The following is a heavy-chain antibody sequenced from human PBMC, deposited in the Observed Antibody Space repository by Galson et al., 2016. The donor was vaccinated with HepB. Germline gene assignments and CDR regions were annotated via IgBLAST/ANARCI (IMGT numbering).Heavy chain of an antibody. D-gene: IGHD3-22*01. CDR1: GFPFSSYA. CDR2: IYGGGDT. CDR3: ARDTDSRERSDW. J-gene: IGHJ4*02. V-gene: IGHV3-53*01. Sequence: SLRLSCAASGFPFSSYAMSWVRQAPGKGLEWVSVIYGGGDTYYADSVKGQFTISRDNSKNTLYLEMHSLRAEDTAVYYCARDTDSRERSDWWGQGTLVTVSS.